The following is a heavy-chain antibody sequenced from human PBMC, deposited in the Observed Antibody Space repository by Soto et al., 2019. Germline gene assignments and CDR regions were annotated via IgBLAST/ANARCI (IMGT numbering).Heavy chain of an antibody. D-gene: IGHD5-18*01. Sequence: KPSETLSLTCTVSGGSISSSSYYWGWIRQPPGKGLEWIGSIYYSGSTYYNPSLKSRVTISVDTSKNQFSLKLSSVTAADTAAYYCASPLRSGYSYGYDYYYGMDVWGQGTTVTVSS. CDR1: GGSISSSSYY. V-gene: IGHV4-39*01. J-gene: IGHJ6*02. CDR2: IYYSGST. CDR3: ASPLRSGYSYGYDYYYGMDV.